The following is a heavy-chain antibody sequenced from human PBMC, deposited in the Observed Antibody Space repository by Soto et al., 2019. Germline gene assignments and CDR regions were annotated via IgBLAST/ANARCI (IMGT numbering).Heavy chain of an antibody. D-gene: IGHD6-13*01. V-gene: IGHV4-31*03. Sequence: PSETLSLTCTVSGGSISSGVYSWSWISQNPGKGMEWIGYIYYSWSTYYNPSLKSRVTISVDTSKNQFSLKLSSVTAADTAVYYRAFYFGVAAAGPFDFCGPRTLVTVSA. CDR3: AFYFGVAAAGPFDF. CDR1: GGSISSGVYS. CDR2: IYYSWST. J-gene: IGHJ4*02.